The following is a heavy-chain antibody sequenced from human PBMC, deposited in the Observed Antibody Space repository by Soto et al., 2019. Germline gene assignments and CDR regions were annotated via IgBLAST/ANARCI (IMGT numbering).Heavy chain of an antibody. CDR1: GFNFSSYT. D-gene: IGHD2-15*01. Sequence: PWGSLRLSCAASGFNFSSYTINLFRHAPGKRLEWLSSISSSGYIFSTDSVRGRFTISRDNAKNSVYLQINSLRAEDTAVYFCARDCSGGSCYPGMDVWGQGTTVTVSS. V-gene: IGHV3-21*01. CDR2: ISSSGYI. J-gene: IGHJ6*02. CDR3: ARDCSGGSCYPGMDV.